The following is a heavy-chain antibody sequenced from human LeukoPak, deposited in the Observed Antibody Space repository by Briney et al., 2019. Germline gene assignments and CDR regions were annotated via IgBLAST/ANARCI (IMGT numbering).Heavy chain of an antibody. V-gene: IGHV1-46*01. J-gene: IGHJ4*02. Sequence: ASVKVSCKASGYTFTSYYMHWVRQAPGQGLEWMGIINPSGGSTSYAQKFQGRVTMTRDTSTSTVYMELSSPRSEDTAVYYCARDPVFYRQQLENFDYWGQGTLVIVSS. CDR2: INPSGGST. CDR3: ARDPVFYRQQLENFDY. D-gene: IGHD6-13*01. CDR1: GYTFTSYY.